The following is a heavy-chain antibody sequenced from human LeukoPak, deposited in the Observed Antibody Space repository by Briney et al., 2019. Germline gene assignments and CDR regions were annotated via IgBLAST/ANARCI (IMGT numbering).Heavy chain of an antibody. CDR3: ARVRAYCGGDCYLRPDY. CDR2: INPNSGGT. Sequence: ASVKVSCKASGYTFTGYYMHWVRQAPGQGLEWMGWINPNSGGTNYAQKFQGRVTMTRDTSISTAYMELSRLRSDDTAVYYCARVRAYCGGDCYLRPDYWGQGTLVTVSS. J-gene: IGHJ4*02. V-gene: IGHV1-2*02. CDR1: GYTFTGYY. D-gene: IGHD2-21*02.